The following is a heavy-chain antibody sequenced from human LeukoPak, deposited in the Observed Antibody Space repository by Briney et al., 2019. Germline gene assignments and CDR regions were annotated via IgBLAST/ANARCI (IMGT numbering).Heavy chain of an antibody. V-gene: IGHV3-20*04. CDR3: ARLVGAMYYFDY. D-gene: IGHD1-26*01. J-gene: IGHJ4*02. Sequence: PGGSLRLSCAASGLSFDDYGMSWVRQVPGKGLEWVAGINWNGGSTGYADSVKGRFTISRDNAKNSLYLQMNSLRAEDTALYYCARLVGAMYYFDYWGQGTLVTVSS. CDR2: INWNGGST. CDR1: GLSFDDYG.